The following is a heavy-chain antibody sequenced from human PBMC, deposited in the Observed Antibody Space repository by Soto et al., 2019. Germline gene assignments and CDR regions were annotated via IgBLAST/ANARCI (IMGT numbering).Heavy chain of an antibody. CDR1: GFTFSSYA. D-gene: IGHD4-17*01. V-gene: IGHV3-23*01. CDR3: AKPFDYGDYGYYFDY. J-gene: IGHJ4*02. Sequence: GGSLRLSCAASGFTFSSYAMSWVRQAPGKGLEWVSAISGSGGSTYYADSVKGRFTISRDNSKNTLYLQMNSLRAEDTAVYYCAKPFDYGDYGYYFDYWGQGTLVTVSS. CDR2: ISGSGGST.